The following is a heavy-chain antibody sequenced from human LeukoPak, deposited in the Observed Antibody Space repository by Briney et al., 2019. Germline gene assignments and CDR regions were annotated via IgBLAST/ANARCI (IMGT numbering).Heavy chain of an antibody. CDR2: ISAYNGNT. J-gene: IGHJ4*02. CDR1: GYTFTSFG. V-gene: IGHV1-18*01. D-gene: IGHD5-18*01. Sequence: ASVKVSCKASGYTFTSFGISGVRRAPGQGLEWMGWISAYNGNTKSAQKFQGRVIMTTDTSTNTAYMELRSLRSDDTAVFYCVRDLGVDTSMIFFDYWGQGTLVTVSS. CDR3: VRDLGVDTSMIFFDY.